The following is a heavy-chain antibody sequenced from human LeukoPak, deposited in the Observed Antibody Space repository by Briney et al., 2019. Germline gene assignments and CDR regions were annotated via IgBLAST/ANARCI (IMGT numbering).Heavy chain of an antibody. CDR1: GFSLSPSGVG. CDR2: IYWNDDK. CDR3: AHQGYCSSTSCLGAFDI. D-gene: IGHD2-2*01. V-gene: IGHV2-5*01. Sequence: SGPTLVKPTQTLTLTCTFSGFSLSPSGVGVGWIRQPPGKALEWLALIYWNDDKRYSPSLKSRLTITKDTSKNQVVLTMTNMDPVDTATYYCAHQGYCSSTSCLGAFDIWGQGTMVTVSS. J-gene: IGHJ3*02.